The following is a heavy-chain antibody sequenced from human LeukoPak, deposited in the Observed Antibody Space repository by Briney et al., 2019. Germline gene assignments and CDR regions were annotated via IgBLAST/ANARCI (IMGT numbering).Heavy chain of an antibody. CDR2: ISYDGSNK. CDR1: GFTFSSYG. Sequence: GGSLRLSCAASGFTFSSYGTHWVRQAPGKGLEWVAVISYDGSNKYYADSVKGRFTISRDNSKNTLYLQMNGLRAEDTAVYYCAKVPYSSGWYGGFDYWGQGTLVTVSS. D-gene: IGHD6-19*01. J-gene: IGHJ4*02. CDR3: AKVPYSSGWYGGFDY. V-gene: IGHV3-30*18.